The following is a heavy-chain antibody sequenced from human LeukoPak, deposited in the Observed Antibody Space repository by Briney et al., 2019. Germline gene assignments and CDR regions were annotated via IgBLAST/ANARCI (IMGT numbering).Heavy chain of an antibody. Sequence: SETLSLTCAVSGYSISSGYYWGWIRRPPGKGLEWIGSIYHSGSTYYNPSLKSRVTISVDTSKNQFSRKLSSVTAADTAVYYCAREVPGGTSPSDYWGQGTLVTVSS. CDR1: GYSISSGYY. CDR3: AREVPGGTSPSDY. J-gene: IGHJ4*02. D-gene: IGHD4-23*01. V-gene: IGHV4-38-2*02. CDR2: IYHSGST.